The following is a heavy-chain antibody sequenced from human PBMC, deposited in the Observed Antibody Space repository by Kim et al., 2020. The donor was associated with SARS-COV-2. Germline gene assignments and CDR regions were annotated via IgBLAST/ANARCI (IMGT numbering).Heavy chain of an antibody. J-gene: IGHJ6*04. Sequence: GGSLRLSCAASGFTFSSYAMHWVRQAPGKGLEWVAVISYDGSNKYYADSVKGRFTISRDNSKNTLYLQMNSLRAEDTAVYYCARDQGPGWFGELLKGYYYYYGMDVWGKGTTVTVSS. CDR3: ARDQGPGWFGELLKGYYYYYGMDV. CDR1: GFTFSSYA. CDR2: ISYDGSNK. D-gene: IGHD3-10*01. V-gene: IGHV3-30*04.